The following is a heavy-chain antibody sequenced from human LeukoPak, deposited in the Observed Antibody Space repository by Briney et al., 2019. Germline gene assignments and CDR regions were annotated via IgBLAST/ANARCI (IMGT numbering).Heavy chain of an antibody. CDR2: INPSGGST. Sequence: ASVKVSCKASGYTSTSYYMHWVRQAPGQGLEWMGIINPSGGSTSYAQKFQGRVTMTRDMSTSTVYMELSSLRSEDTAVYYCARDGWVVAVAGTGDAYMDVWGKGTTVTVSS. D-gene: IGHD6-19*01. J-gene: IGHJ6*03. V-gene: IGHV1-46*01. CDR3: ARDGWVVAVAGTGDAYMDV. CDR1: GYTSTSYY.